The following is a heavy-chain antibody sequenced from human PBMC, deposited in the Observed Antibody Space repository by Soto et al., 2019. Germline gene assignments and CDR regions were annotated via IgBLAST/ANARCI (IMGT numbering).Heavy chain of an antibody. CDR3: ARGLTMEKFDS. Sequence: SETLSLTCAVSGGSISSCNWWSWVRQPPGKGLEWIGYIYYSGSTNYNPSLKSRVTISVDTSKNQFSLKLSSVTAADTAVYYCARGLTMEKFDSWGQGILVTVSS. CDR1: GGSISSCNW. V-gene: IGHV4-4*02. D-gene: IGHD3-10*01. CDR2: IYYSGST. J-gene: IGHJ4*02.